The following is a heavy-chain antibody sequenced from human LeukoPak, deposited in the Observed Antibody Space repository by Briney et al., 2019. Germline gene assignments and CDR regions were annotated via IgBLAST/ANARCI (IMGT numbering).Heavy chain of an antibody. CDR3: ARAGSTKGDY. CDR1: GYTFTSYD. Sequence: ASVKVSCKASGYTFTSYDINWVRQATGQGLEWMGWISAYNGNTNYAQKLQGRVTMTTDTSTSTAYMELRSLGSDDTAVYYCARAGSTKGDYWGQGTLVTVSS. V-gene: IGHV1-18*01. D-gene: IGHD6-13*01. CDR2: ISAYNGNT. J-gene: IGHJ4*02.